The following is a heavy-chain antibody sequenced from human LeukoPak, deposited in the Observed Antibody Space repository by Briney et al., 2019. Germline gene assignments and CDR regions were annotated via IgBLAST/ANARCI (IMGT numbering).Heavy chain of an antibody. D-gene: IGHD2-15*01. CDR2: ISGSGGST. Sequence: GGSLRLSCAASGFTFSSYAMSWVRQAPGKGLEWVSAISGSGGSTYYADSVKGRFTISRGNSKNTLYLQMNSLRAEDTAVYYCAKVSSKSARLGYFDYWGQGTLVTVSS. CDR1: GFTFSSYA. V-gene: IGHV3-23*01. CDR3: AKVSSKSARLGYFDY. J-gene: IGHJ4*02.